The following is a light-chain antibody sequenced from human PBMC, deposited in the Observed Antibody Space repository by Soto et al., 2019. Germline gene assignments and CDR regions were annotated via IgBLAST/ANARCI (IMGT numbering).Light chain of an antibody. V-gene: IGKV3-20*01. CDR1: QSVSSSY. CDR3: QQYNNWPLT. Sequence: EIVLTQSPGTLSLSPVERAALSCMASQSVSSSYLAWYQQKPGQAPRPLIYGASSRATGIPDRFSGSGSGTEFTLTISSLQSEDFAVYYCQQYNNWPLTFGGGTKVDI. J-gene: IGKJ4*01. CDR2: GAS.